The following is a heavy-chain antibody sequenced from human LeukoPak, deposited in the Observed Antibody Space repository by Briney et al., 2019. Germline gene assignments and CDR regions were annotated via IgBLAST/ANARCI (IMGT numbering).Heavy chain of an antibody. V-gene: IGHV3-23*01. CDR2: ISGSGGST. D-gene: IGHD2-15*01. J-gene: IGHJ4*02. CDR3: AKDRGGGGYYFDY. CDR1: GFTFSSYA. Sequence: PGGSLRLSCAAPGFTFSSYAMSWVRQAPGKGLEWVSAISGSGGSTYYADSVKGRFTISRDNSKNTLYLQMNSLRAEDTAVYYCAKDRGGGGYYFDYWGQGTLVTVSS.